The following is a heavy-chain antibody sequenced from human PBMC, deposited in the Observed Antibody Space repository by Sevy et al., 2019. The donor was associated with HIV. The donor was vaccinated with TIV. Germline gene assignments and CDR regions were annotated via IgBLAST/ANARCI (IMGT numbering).Heavy chain of an antibody. CDR3: ARDLVQYYYGSGALSGMDV. Sequence: GGSLRLSCAASGFTFSSYSMNWVRQAPGKGLEWVSYISSSSSTIYYADSVKGRFTISRDNAKNSLYLQMDSLRDDDTAVYYCARDLVQYYYGSGALSGMDVWGQGTTVTVSS. V-gene: IGHV3-48*02. J-gene: IGHJ6*02. D-gene: IGHD3-10*01. CDR1: GFTFSSYS. CDR2: ISSSSSTI.